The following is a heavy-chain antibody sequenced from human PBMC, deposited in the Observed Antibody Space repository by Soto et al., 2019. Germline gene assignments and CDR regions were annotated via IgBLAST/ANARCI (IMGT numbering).Heavy chain of an antibody. CDR3: ARTMVRGVGAFDI. CDR1: GFTFSSYA. Sequence: EVQLLESGGGLVQPGGSLRLSCAASGFTFSSYAMSWVRQAPGKGLEWVSAISGSGGSTYYADSVKGRFTISRDNSKNTLYLQMNSLRAEDTAVYYCARTMVRGVGAFDIWGQGTMVTVSS. D-gene: IGHD3-10*01. J-gene: IGHJ3*02. V-gene: IGHV3-23*01. CDR2: ISGSGGST.